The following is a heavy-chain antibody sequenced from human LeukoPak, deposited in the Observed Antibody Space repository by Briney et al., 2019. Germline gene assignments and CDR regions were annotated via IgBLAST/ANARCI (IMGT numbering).Heavy chain of an antibody. D-gene: IGHD3-3*01. CDR1: GGSISSYY. V-gene: IGHV4-59*01. J-gene: IGHJ3*02. CDR2: IYYSGST. Sequence: PSETLSLTCTVSGGSISSYYCSWIRQPPGKGLEWIGYIYYSGSTNYNPSLKSRATISVDTSKNQFSLKLSSVTAADTAVYYCARNRYDFWSGTGDAFDIWGQGTMVTVSS. CDR3: ARNRYDFWSGTGDAFDI.